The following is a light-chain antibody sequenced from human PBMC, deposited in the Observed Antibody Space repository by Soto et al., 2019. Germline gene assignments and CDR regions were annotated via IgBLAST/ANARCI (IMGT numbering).Light chain of an antibody. V-gene: IGKV1-6*01. CDR2: AAS. CDR3: MQDYDYPLT. J-gene: IGKJ4*01. Sequence: AIQMTQSPSSLSASVGDRVTITCRASQGIRYDLSWYQQKPGKAPSLLIYAASSLQSGVPSRFSGSGFGTDFTLTISSLQPEDFASYYGMQDYDYPLTFGGGTKVEI. CDR1: QGIRYD.